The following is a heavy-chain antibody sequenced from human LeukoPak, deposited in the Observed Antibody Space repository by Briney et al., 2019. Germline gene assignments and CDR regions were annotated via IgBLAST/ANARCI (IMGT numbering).Heavy chain of an antibody. CDR2: ISSSGSTI. J-gene: IGHJ3*02. V-gene: IGHV3-48*03. Sequence: QPGGSLRLSCAASGFTFSTYEMNWVRQAPGKGLEWVSYISSSGSTIYYADSVKGRFTISRDNSKNTLYLQMNSLRAEDTAVYYCARERRWYYDSSGYTSGAFDIWGQGTMVTVSS. CDR3: ARERRWYYDSSGYTSGAFDI. D-gene: IGHD3-22*01. CDR1: GFTFSTYE.